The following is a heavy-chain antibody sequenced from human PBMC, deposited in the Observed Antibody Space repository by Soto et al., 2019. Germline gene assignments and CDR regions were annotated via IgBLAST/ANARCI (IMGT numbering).Heavy chain of an antibody. D-gene: IGHD3-10*01. CDR1: GGTFSSYT. CDR3: ARDLNSREFGSGSYGASDYFDY. Sequence: QVQLVQSGAEVKKSGSSVKVSCKASGGTFSSYTISWVRQAPGQGLERMGRIIPILGIANYAQKFQGRVTITADKSTSTAYMELSSLRSEDTAVYYCARDLNSREFGSGSYGASDYFDYWGQGTLVTVSS. J-gene: IGHJ4*02. CDR2: IIPILGIA. V-gene: IGHV1-69*08.